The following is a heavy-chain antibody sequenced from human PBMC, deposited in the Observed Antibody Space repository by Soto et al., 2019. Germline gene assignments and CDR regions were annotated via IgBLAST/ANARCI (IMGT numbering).Heavy chain of an antibody. CDR1: GYTFTSYD. V-gene: IGHV1-8*01. Sequence: QVQLVQSGAEVKKPGASVKVSCKASGYTFTSYDINWVRQATGQGLEWMGWMNPNSGNTGYAQKCQGRVTMTRNTSISTAYMELSSLRSEDTAVYYCASFPYYYYGMDVWGQGTTVTVSS. J-gene: IGHJ6*02. CDR3: ASFPYYYYGMDV. CDR2: MNPNSGNT.